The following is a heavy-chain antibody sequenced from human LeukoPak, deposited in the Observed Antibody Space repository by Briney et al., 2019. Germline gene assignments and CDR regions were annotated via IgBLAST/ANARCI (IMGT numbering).Heavy chain of an antibody. Sequence: SETLSLTCAVYGGSFSNYYWSWIRQPPGKGLEWIGEINDSGRTNYNPSLMSRVTVSVDTSKNQFSLRLTSVTATDTAVYYCARRWNYGSSYYIDVWGTGATVRVSS. CDR2: INDSGRT. D-gene: IGHD1-7*01. CDR1: GGSFSNYY. V-gene: IGHV4-34*01. CDR3: ARRWNYGSSYYIDV. J-gene: IGHJ6*03.